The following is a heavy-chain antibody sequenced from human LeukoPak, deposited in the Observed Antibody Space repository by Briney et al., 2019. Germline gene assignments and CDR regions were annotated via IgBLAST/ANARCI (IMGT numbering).Heavy chain of an antibody. CDR3: ASRYHDILTGYPF. Sequence: GGSRRLSWAASGFSVGSHYMTWVRQGPGKGLEWVSTIYSGGSTYYADSVKGRFTISRDFSKNTVFLQMDSLRAEDTAVYYCASRYHDILTGYPFWGQGTLVTVSS. CDR1: GFSVGSHY. J-gene: IGHJ4*02. CDR2: IYSGGST. V-gene: IGHV3-53*01. D-gene: IGHD3-9*01.